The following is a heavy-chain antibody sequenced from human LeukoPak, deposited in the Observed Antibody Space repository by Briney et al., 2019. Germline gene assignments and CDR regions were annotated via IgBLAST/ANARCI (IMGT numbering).Heavy chain of an antibody. CDR2: ISSSGSTI. CDR1: GFTFSSYE. V-gene: IGHV3-48*03. CDR3: AREDPDAFDI. Sequence: GGSLRLSCAASGFTFSSYEMNWVRQAPGKGLEWVSYISSSGSTIYYADSVKGRFTISRDNAKNSLYLQLNSLRAEDTAVYYCAREDPDAFDIWGQGTMVTVSS. J-gene: IGHJ3*02.